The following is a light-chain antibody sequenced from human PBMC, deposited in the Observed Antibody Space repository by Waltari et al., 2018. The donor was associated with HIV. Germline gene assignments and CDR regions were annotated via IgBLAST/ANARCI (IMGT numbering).Light chain of an antibody. Sequence: DIQMTQSPSSLSASVGDRVTITCRASQGIVNSLAWFQQIPGKAPTSLMSGASNLQAGVPSKFSGSGSDTDFTLTISNLQPEDFVTYYCQQYKTYPITFGQGTRLEIK. CDR2: GAS. CDR3: QQYKTYPIT. CDR1: QGIVNS. J-gene: IGKJ5*01. V-gene: IGKV1-16*02.